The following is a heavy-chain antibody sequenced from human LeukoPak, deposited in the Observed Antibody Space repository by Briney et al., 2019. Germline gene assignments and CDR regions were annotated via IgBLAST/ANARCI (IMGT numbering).Heavy chain of an antibody. CDR3: ARDNSVGDNAWWFDP. CDR2: INPTGGST. D-gene: IGHD1-26*01. CDR1: GYTFTSYA. Sequence: ASVKVSCRASGYTFTSYAMHWVRQAPGQGLEWMGLINPTGGSTVYAQKFQGRVTMTRDMSTSTDYMELSSLRSEDTAIYYCARDNSVGDNAWWFDPWGQGTLVTVSS. J-gene: IGHJ5*02. V-gene: IGHV1-46*01.